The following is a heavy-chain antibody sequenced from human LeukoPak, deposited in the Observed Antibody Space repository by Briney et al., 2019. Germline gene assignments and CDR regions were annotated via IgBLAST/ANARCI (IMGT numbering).Heavy chain of an antibody. CDR1: GGSISSYY. CDR3: ARQTYYDSSGYYYYYMDV. D-gene: IGHD3-22*01. J-gene: IGHJ6*03. V-gene: IGHV4-59*01. Sequence: SETLSLTCTVSGGSISSYYWSWIRQPPGPGLEWIGYIYYSGSTNSNPSLKSRVTISVDTSKNQFSLKPSSVTAADTAVYYCARQTYYDSSGYYYYYMDVWGKGTTVTVSS. CDR2: IYYSGST.